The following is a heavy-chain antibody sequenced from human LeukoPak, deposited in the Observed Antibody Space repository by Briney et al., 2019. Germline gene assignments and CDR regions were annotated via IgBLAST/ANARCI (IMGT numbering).Heavy chain of an antibody. Sequence: GRSLRLSCAASGFTFSTHGMHWVRQTPGKGLEWVAVIFYDGSKQYYADSVKGRFAISRDNSKNTLFLQMNSLRAEDTAVYFCAREEGDGYSPLDYWGQGTLVTVSS. D-gene: IGHD5-24*01. J-gene: IGHJ4*02. CDR3: AREEGDGYSPLDY. CDR2: IFYDGSKQ. V-gene: IGHV3-33*01. CDR1: GFTFSTHG.